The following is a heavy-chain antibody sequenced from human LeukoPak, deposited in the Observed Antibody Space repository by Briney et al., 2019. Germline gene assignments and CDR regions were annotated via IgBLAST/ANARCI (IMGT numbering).Heavy chain of an antibody. J-gene: IGHJ4*02. CDR1: GFTFSSYA. V-gene: IGHV3-23*01. D-gene: IGHD6-19*01. CDR3: AKAPRVIMYSSGWIPPYYFDY. Sequence: PGGSLRLSCAASGFTFSSYAMSWVRQAPGKGLEWVSAISGSGGSTYYADSVKGRFTISRDNSKNTLYLQMNSLRAEDTAVYYCAKAPRVIMYSSGWIPPYYFDYWGQGTLVTVSS. CDR2: ISGSGGST.